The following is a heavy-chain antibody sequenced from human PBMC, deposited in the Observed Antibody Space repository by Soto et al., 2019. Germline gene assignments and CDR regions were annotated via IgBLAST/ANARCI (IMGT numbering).Heavy chain of an antibody. CDR3: ARLYCSAASCYSVGAFDI. CDR2: IRFDGSDK. D-gene: IGHD2-15*01. CDR1: GFTFSSYG. Sequence: GGSLRLSCAASGFTFSSYGMHWVRQAPGKGLEWVALIRFDGSDKYYTESVKGRFTISRDNSKSTLYLQMNSLRAEDTAVYYCARLYCSAASCYSVGAFDIRGHGTMVTVSS. J-gene: IGHJ3*02. V-gene: IGHV3-30*02.